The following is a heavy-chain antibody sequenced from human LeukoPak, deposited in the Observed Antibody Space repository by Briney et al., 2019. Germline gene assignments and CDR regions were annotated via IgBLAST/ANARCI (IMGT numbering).Heavy chain of an antibody. V-gene: IGHV4-4*09. J-gene: IGHJ6*03. D-gene: IGHD4-17*01. CDR2: IYTSGST. CDR3: ARLRGYYMDV. Sequence: PSETLSLTCTVSGGSISSYYWSWIRQPPGKGLEWIGYIYTSGSTNYNPSLKSRVTISVDTSKNQFSLKLSSVTAADTAVYYCARLRGYYMDVWGKGTTVTVSS. CDR1: GGSISSYY.